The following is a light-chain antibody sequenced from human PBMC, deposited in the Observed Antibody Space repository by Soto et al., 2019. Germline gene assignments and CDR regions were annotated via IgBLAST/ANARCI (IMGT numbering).Light chain of an antibody. V-gene: IGKV3-20*01. CDR1: QSVSSSY. J-gene: IGKJ1*01. Sequence: DIVLTQSPCTLSLSPGERATLSCRASQSVSSSYLAWYQQKPGKAPRLLIYGASSRATGIPDRFSGSGSGTDFTLTISRLEPEDFAVYYCQQYGSSSWTFGQGTKVDIK. CDR3: QQYGSSSWT. CDR2: GAS.